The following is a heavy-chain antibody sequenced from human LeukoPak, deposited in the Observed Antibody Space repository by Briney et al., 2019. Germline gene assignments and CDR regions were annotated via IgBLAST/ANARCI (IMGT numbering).Heavy chain of an antibody. V-gene: IGHV3-7*01. J-gene: IGHJ4*02. CDR2: INQDGSEK. D-gene: IGHD6-25*01. CDR1: GFIFSSFW. Sequence: PGGPLRLSCTASGFIFSSFWMIWVPETPEKGLVWVANINQDGSEKYYVDSVKGRFSLSRDNAKNSLYLQMNSLRDEDTAVYYCATSTGGYRELDYWGQGTLVTVSS. CDR3: ATSTGGYRELDY.